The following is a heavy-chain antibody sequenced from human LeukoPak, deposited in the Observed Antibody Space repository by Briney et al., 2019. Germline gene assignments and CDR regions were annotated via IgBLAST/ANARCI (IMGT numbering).Heavy chain of an antibody. V-gene: IGHV4-34*01. Sequence: PSETLSLTCAVYGGSFSGYQWGWLRQPPGKGLEWIGEINDDEGTDYNPSLKSRVTISVDTSKNQFSLKLGSVTAADTAVYYCAREYCGSTSCPRSYFDYWGQGTLVTVSS. J-gene: IGHJ4*02. D-gene: IGHD2-2*01. CDR3: AREYCGSTSCPRSYFDY. CDR1: GGSFSGYQ. CDR2: INDDEGT.